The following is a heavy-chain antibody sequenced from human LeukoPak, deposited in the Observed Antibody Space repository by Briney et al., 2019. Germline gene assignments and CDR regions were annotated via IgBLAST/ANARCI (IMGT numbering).Heavy chain of an antibody. CDR1: GFTFTNNA. V-gene: IGHV3-23*01. D-gene: IGHD6-13*01. CDR3: SGHGSNSY. J-gene: IGHJ4*02. CDR2: IRGGGDT. Sequence: GGSLRLSCAASGFTFTNNALSWFRQAPGKGLEWVSDIRGGGDTYYAESVKGRFTISRDNSKNTLYLQMDSLRAENTALYSASGHGSNSYWGQGTLVTVSS.